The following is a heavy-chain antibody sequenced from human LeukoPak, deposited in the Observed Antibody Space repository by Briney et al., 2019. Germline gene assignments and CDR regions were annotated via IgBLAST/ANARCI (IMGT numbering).Heavy chain of an antibody. V-gene: IGHV3-66*02. CDR3: ARGSSLAAAARAFDY. Sequence: GGSLRLSCAASGFTVSSNYMGWVRQAPGRGLYWVSVIYNGGAAYYADSVKGRFTISRDSSKNTLYLQMNSLQNEDTAVYYCARGSSLAAAARAFDYWGQGTLVTVSS. CDR2: IYNGGAA. J-gene: IGHJ4*02. D-gene: IGHD6-25*01. CDR1: GFTVSSNY.